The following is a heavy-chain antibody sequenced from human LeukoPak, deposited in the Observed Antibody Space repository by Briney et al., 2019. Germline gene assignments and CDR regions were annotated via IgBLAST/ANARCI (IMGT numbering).Heavy chain of an antibody. CDR3: ARDGYYSSSWEDFDY. Sequence: ASVKVSCKASGYTFSGHYMHWVRLAPGQGLEWMGWINPNSGATNYAQKFQGRVTMTRDTSISTAYMELSRLRSDDTAVYYCARDGYYSSSWEDFDYWGQGTLATVSS. V-gene: IGHV1-2*02. J-gene: IGHJ4*02. CDR1: GYTFSGHY. D-gene: IGHD6-13*01. CDR2: INPNSGAT.